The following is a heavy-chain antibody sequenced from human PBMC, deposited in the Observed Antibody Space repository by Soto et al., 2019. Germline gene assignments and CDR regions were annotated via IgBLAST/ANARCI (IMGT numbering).Heavy chain of an antibody. Sequence: PSQTLSLTCAISGDSVSSNSSAWNWIRQSPSRGLEWLGRAYYRSKWYNDYAVSVKSRITISPDTSKNQFSLQLNSVTPEDTAVYYCARGVDTAMVLSWFDPWGQGTLVTVSS. V-gene: IGHV6-1*01. D-gene: IGHD5-18*01. CDR3: ARGVDTAMVLSWFDP. CDR1: GDSVSSNSSA. CDR2: AYYRSKWYN. J-gene: IGHJ5*02.